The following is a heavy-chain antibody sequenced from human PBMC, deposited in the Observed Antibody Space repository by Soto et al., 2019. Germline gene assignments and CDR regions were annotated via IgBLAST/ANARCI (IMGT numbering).Heavy chain of an antibody. J-gene: IGHJ6*02. CDR1: GGTFSTYA. CDR3: AEGRYGSGSFYYYGMDV. Sequence: QVQLVQSGAEVKKPGSSVKVSCKASGGTFSTYALSWVRQAPGQGLEWMGGIIPIFGTANYAQNFQGRVTFTADKSTSTAYMELGSLRSEDTAVYYCAEGRYGSGSFYYYGMDVWGQGTTVTVSS. CDR2: IIPIFGTA. V-gene: IGHV1-69*14. D-gene: IGHD3-10*01.